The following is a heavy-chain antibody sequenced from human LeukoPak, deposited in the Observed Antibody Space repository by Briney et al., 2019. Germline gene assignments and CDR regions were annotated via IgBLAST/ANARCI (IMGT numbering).Heavy chain of an antibody. Sequence: SETLSLTCTVSGGSISSYYWSWIRQPPGKGLEWIGYIYYSGSTNYNPSLKSRVTISVDTSKNQFSLKLSSVTAADTAGYYCASAYSNEDYYYYGMDVWSQGTTVTVSS. V-gene: IGHV4-59*01. CDR3: ASAYSNEDYYYYGMDV. CDR2: IYYSGST. D-gene: IGHD4-11*01. J-gene: IGHJ6*02. CDR1: GGSISSYY.